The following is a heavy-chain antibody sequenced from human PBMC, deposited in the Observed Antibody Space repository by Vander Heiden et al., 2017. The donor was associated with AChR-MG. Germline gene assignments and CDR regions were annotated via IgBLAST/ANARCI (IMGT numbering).Heavy chain of an antibody. CDR1: GFTFSSYG. Sequence: QVQLVESGGGVVQPGRSLRLSCAASGFTFSSYGMHWVRQAPGKGLEWVAVISYDGSNKYYADSVKGRFTISRDNSKNTLYLQMNSLRAEDTAVYYCAKDKLDPWGQGTLVTVSS. J-gene: IGHJ5*02. V-gene: IGHV3-30*18. CDR3: AKDKLDP. CDR2: ISYDGSNK.